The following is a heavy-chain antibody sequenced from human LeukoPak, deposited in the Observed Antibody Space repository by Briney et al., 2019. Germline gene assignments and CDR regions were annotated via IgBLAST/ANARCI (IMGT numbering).Heavy chain of an antibody. CDR1: GGSFSGYY. D-gene: IGHD6-6*01. J-gene: IGHJ6*03. CDR3: AREVSIAARIGGTYYYYYYMDV. CDR2: INHSGST. V-gene: IGHV4-34*01. Sequence: PSETLSLTCAVYGGSFSGYYWSWIRQPPGKGLEWIGEINHSGSTNYNPSLKSRVTISVDTSKNQFSLKLSSVTAADTAVYYCAREVSIAARIGGTYYYYYYMDVWGKGTTVTVSS.